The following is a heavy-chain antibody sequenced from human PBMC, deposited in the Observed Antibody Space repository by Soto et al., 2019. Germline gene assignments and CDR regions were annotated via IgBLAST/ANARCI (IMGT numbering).Heavy chain of an antibody. V-gene: IGHV1-18*01. CDR2: ISAYNGNT. Sequence: ASVKVSCKASGYTFTSYGISWVRQAPGQGLEWMGWISAYNGNTNYARKLQGRVTMTTDTSTSTAYMELRSLRSDDTAVYYCARDSRQTIAAAGPIDYWGQGTLVTVSS. CDR3: ARDSRQTIAAAGPIDY. D-gene: IGHD6-13*01. J-gene: IGHJ4*02. CDR1: GYTFTSYG.